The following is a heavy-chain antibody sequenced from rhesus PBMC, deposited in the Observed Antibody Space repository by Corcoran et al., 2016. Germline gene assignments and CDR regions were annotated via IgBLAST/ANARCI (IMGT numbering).Heavy chain of an antibody. CDR2: IDYSGRT. V-gene: IGHV4-160*01. D-gene: IGHD3-9*01. CDR3: ARDQSRGGYYYADY. CDR1: GGSISGYW. J-gene: IGHJ4*01. Sequence: QVQLQESGPGLGKPSETLSLTCAVSGGSISGYWWSWIRQPPGKGLEWIGRIDYSGRTDHNPSLKSRVTISRDTSKNQFSLKLNSVTAADTAVYYCARDQSRGGYYYADYWGQGVLVIVSS.